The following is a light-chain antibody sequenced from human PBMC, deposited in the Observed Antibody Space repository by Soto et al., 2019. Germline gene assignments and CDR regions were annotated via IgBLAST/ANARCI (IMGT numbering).Light chain of an antibody. CDR3: QQYYSTPLT. CDR1: QSVLFSSNNKNY. Sequence: DIVMTQSPDSLAVSLGERATINCKSSQSVLFSSNNKNYLTWYQQKPGKPPKLLIYWASTRESGVPDRFSGSGSGTDFTLTISSLQAEDVAVYYCQQYYSTPLTFGGGTSVDIK. CDR2: WAS. V-gene: IGKV4-1*01. J-gene: IGKJ4*01.